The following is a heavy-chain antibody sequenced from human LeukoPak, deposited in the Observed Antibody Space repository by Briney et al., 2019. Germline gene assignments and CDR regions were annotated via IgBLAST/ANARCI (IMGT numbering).Heavy chain of an antibody. V-gene: IGHV3-74*01. CDR3: ARFTYGSGSRDY. D-gene: IGHD3-10*01. CDR1: GFTFSSYW. CDR2: INCDGSST. J-gene: IGHJ4*02. Sequence: PGGSLRLYCAGSGFTFSSYWMHWVRQAPGKGLVWVSRINCDGSSTSYADSVKGRFTISRDNAKNTLYLQMNSLRAEDTAVYYCARFTYGSGSRDYWGQGTLVTVSS.